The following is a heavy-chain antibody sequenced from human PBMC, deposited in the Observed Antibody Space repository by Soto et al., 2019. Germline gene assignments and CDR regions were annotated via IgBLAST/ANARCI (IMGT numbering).Heavy chain of an antibody. V-gene: IGHV3-23*01. CDR2: ISGSGGST. J-gene: IGHJ6*02. CDR3: AKEIHGATIFGVVTPDLLDV. Sequence: GGSLRLSCAASGFTFSSYAMSWVRQAPGKGLEWVSAISGSGGSTYYADSVKGRFTISRDNSKNTLYLQMNSLRAEDTAVYYCAKEIHGATIFGVVTPDLLDVWGQGTTVTVSS. CDR1: GFTFSSYA. D-gene: IGHD3-3*01.